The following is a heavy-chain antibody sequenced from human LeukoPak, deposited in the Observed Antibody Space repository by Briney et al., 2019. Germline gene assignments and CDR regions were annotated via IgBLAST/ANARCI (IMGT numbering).Heavy chain of an antibody. CDR1: GYSFTSYW. Sequence: GESLKISCKGSGYSFTSYWIGWVRQMPGKGLEWMGIIYPGDSDTRYSPSFQGQVTISADKSISTAYLQWSSLKASDTAMYYCARQRLDSSGPDKLTDAFDIWGQGTMVTVSS. J-gene: IGHJ3*02. V-gene: IGHV5-51*01. CDR3: ARQRLDSSGPDKLTDAFDI. CDR2: IYPGDSDT. D-gene: IGHD3-22*01.